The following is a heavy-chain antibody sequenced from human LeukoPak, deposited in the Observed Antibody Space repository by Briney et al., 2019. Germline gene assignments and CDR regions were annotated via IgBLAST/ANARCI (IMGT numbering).Heavy chain of an antibody. D-gene: IGHD5-24*01. Sequence: SETLSLTCTVSGGSISSYYWSWIWQPPGKGLEWIGYIYYSGSTNYNPSLKSRVTISVDTSKNQFSLKLSSVTAADTAVYYCARDKRQTYYYYGMDVWGQGTTVTVSS. CDR1: GGSISSYY. CDR3: ARDKRQTYYYYGMDV. V-gene: IGHV4-59*12. J-gene: IGHJ6*02. CDR2: IYYSGST.